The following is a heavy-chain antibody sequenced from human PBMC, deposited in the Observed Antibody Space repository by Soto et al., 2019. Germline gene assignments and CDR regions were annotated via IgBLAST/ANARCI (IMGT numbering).Heavy chain of an antibody. CDR1: GYTFTSYY. J-gene: IGHJ6*02. CDR2: INPSGGST. V-gene: IGHV1-46*01. CDR3: ARGPGARAYYYYYGMDV. Sequence: ASVKVSCKASGYTFTSYYMHWVRQAPGQGLEWMGIINPSGGSTSYAQKFQGRVTMTRDTSTSTVYMELSSLRSEDTAVYYCARGPGARAYYYYYGMDVWGQGTTVTVSS.